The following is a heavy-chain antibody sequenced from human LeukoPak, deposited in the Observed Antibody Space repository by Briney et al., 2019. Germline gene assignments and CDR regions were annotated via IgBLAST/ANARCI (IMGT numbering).Heavy chain of an antibody. CDR1: GGSINRGSYY. J-gene: IGHJ4*02. CDR3: ARADHDYGVYYFDY. D-gene: IGHD4-17*01. Sequence: SETLSLTCTVSGGSINRGSYYCGWIRQPPGKGLEWIGSIYYSGSTYYNPSLKSRVTISVDTSMNQFSLKLRSVTAADTAVYYCARADHDYGVYYFDYWGQGTLVTVSS. CDR2: IYYSGST. V-gene: IGHV4-39*01.